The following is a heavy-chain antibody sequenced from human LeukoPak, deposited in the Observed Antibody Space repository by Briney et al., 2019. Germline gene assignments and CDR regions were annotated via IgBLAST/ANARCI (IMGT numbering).Heavy chain of an antibody. J-gene: IGHJ6*03. CDR3: ARDSSSWLGYYYYYYMDV. CDR1: GYTFTSYY. D-gene: IGHD6-13*01. V-gene: IGHV1-46*01. CDR2: INPSGGST. Sequence: ASVKVSCKASGYTFTSYYMHWVRQAPGQGLEWMGIINPSGGSTSYAQKFQGRVTMTRDMSTSTVYMELSSLRSDDTAVYYCARDSSSWLGYYYYYYMDVWGKGTTVTISS.